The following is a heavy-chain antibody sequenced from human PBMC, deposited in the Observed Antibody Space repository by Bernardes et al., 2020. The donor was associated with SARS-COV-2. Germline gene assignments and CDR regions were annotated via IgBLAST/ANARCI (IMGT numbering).Heavy chain of an antibody. V-gene: IGHV3-15*01. J-gene: IGHJ6*02. CDR1: GFTFSNAW. D-gene: IGHD3-3*01. CDR3: TLMGGAYDFWSGYSTYYYYGMDV. CDR2: IKSKTDGGTT. Sequence: GGSPRLSCAASGFTFSNAWMSWVRQAPGKGLECVGRIKSKTDGGTTDYAAPVKGRFTIPRDDSKNTLYLQMNSLKTEDTAVYYCTLMGGAYDFWSGYSTYYYYGMDVWGQGTTVTVSS.